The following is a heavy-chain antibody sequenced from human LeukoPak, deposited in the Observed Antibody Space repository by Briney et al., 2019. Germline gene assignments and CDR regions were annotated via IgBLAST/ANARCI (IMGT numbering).Heavy chain of an antibody. CDR2: ISYDGSNK. V-gene: IGHV3-30-3*01. CDR3: ARGDATIPFDY. J-gene: IGHJ4*02. CDR1: GFTFSSYA. D-gene: IGHD5-12*01. Sequence: PGRSLRLSCAASGFTFSSYAMLWVRQAPGKGLEWVAVISYDGSNKYYADSVKGRFTISRDNSKNTLYLQMNSMRAEDTAVYYCARGDATIPFDYWGQGTLVTVSS.